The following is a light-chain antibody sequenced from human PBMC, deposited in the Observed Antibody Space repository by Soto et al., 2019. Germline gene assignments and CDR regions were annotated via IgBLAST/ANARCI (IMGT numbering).Light chain of an antibody. V-gene: IGKV3-20*01. CDR3: QQYGSSPGT. J-gene: IGKJ1*01. CDR1: QSVSSSY. CDR2: GAS. Sequence: EIVLTQSPGTLSLSPGERATLSCRASQSVSSSYLAWYQQKPGQAPRLLIYGASSRATGIPDRFSGSGSGTDFTLTISRLEPEDFAVYYCQQYGSSPGTSGKGTKVEIK.